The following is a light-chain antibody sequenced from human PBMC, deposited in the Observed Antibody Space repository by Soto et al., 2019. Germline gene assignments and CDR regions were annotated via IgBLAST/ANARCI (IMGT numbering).Light chain of an antibody. J-gene: IGKJ4*01. CDR2: GAS. V-gene: IGKV3-15*01. CDR3: QQYDNWPPLT. Sequence: EVVLTQSPATLSVSPGERATLSCRASQSVSSGLAWYQQKPGQAPRLLIYGASTRANGIPARFSGSGSGTEFTLTLSSLQSEDFAVYYCQQYDNWPPLTFGGGTKVDIK. CDR1: QSVSSG.